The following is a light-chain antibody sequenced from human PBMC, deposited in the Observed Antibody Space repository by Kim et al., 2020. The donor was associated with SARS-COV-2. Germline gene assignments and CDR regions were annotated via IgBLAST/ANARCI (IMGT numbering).Light chain of an antibody. CDR3: QQFGSSPVT. Sequence: EIVLTQSPGTLSLSLGDTATLSCRASQSVISNYLAWYQHKPGQAPRLIIFRASSRAADTPDRFTGGGSGTDFTLTITRVEPEDVAVYYCQQFGSSPVTFGHGTRLEIK. J-gene: IGKJ5*01. V-gene: IGKV3-20*01. CDR1: QSVISNY. CDR2: RAS.